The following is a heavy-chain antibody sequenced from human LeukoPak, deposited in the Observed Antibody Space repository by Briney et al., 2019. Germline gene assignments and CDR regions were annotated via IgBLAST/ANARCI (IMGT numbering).Heavy chain of an antibody. D-gene: IGHD6-19*01. V-gene: IGHV3-30*04. J-gene: IGHJ4*02. CDR3: ARDSSSGSAAFDY. CDR2: ISYDGSNK. CDR1: GFTFSSYA. Sequence: GRSLRLSCAASGFTFSSYAMHWVRQAPGKGLEWVAVISYDGSNKYYADSVKGRFTISRDNSKNTLYLQVDSLRAEDTAVYYCARDSSSGSAAFDYWGQGTLVTVSS.